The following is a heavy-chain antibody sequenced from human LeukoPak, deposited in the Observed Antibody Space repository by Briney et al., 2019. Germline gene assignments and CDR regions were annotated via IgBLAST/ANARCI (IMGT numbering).Heavy chain of an antibody. J-gene: IGHJ6*03. CDR1: GGSISSSSYY. CDR3: ARDSPPRPDSDYGDYGYMDV. Sequence: PSETLSLTCTVSGGSISSSSYYWGWIRQPPGKGLEWIGSIYYSGSTYYNPSLKSRVTISVDTSKNQFSLKLSSVTAADTAVYYCARDSPPRPDSDYGDYGYMDVWGKGTTVTVSS. D-gene: IGHD4-17*01. CDR2: IYYSGST. V-gene: IGHV4-39*07.